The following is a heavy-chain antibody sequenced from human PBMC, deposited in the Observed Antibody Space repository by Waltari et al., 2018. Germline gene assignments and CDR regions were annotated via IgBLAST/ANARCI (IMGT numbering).Heavy chain of an antibody. CDR3: VRSHCIGDSCFRYFDS. D-gene: IGHD2-15*01. CDR2: INHGVKT. Sequence: VRLDQWGTELVEPWETLSLTCAVYDGSFSAFFWSWVRQAPGKGLEWIGEINHGVKTDYNPSLKSRPFMSLDPSKNQFSLMLSSVTAADTAVYYCVRSHCIGDSCFRYFDSWGQGTLVTVSS. CDR1: DGSFSAFF. J-gene: IGHJ4*02. V-gene: IGHV4-34*01.